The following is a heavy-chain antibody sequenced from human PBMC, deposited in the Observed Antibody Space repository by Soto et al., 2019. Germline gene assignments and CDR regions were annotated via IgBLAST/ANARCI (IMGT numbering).Heavy chain of an antibody. CDR3: ARDWHGSTYFDY. CDR2: IKEDGSEK. J-gene: IGHJ4*02. V-gene: IGHV3-7*01. D-gene: IGHD2-2*01. CDR1: GFTLSSYW. Sequence: EVQLVESGGGLVQPGGSLRLSCAASGFTLSSYWMSWVRQAPGKELEWVANIKEDGSEKNYVDSVKGRFTISRDNAQNALYLQMNSLRAEDTAVYYCARDWHGSTYFDYWGQGTLVTVSS.